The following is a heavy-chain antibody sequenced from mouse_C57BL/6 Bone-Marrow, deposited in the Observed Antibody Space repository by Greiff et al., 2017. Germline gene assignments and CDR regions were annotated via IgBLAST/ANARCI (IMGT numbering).Heavy chain of an antibody. CDR3: ARDGLVDSNYGGLYFDV. Sequence: QVQLKQSGAELVRPGASVKLSCKASGYTFTDYYINWVKQRPGQGLEWIARIYPGSGNTYYNEKFKGKATLTAEKSSSTAYMQLSSLTSEDSAVYFCARDGLVDSNYGGLYFDVWGTGTTVTVSS. V-gene: IGHV1-76*01. D-gene: IGHD2-5*01. CDR1: GYTFTDYY. J-gene: IGHJ1*03. CDR2: IYPGSGNT.